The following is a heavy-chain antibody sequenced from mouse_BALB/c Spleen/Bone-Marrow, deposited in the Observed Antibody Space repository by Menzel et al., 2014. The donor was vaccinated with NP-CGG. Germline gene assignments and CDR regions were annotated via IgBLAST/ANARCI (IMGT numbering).Heavy chain of an antibody. CDR3: ARRAGAY. J-gene: IGHJ3*01. D-gene: IGHD3-3*01. V-gene: IGHV5-12-2*01. Sequence: EVKVVESGGGLVQPGGSLKLSCAASGFTFSSYTMSWVRQTPEKRLEWVAYISNGGGSTYCPDTVKGRFTISRDNAKKTMYLQMSSLKSEDTARYYCARRAGAYWGQGTLVTVSA. CDR2: ISNGGGST. CDR1: GFTFSSYT.